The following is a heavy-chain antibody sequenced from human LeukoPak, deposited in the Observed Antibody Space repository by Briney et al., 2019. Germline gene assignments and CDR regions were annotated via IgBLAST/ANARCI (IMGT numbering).Heavy chain of an antibody. V-gene: IGHV3-15*01. J-gene: IGHJ4*02. D-gene: IGHD6-19*01. CDR2: IKSKTDGGTT. CDR1: GFTFSNAW. Sequence: GGSLRLSCAASGFTFSNAWMSWVRQAPGKGLEWFGRIKSKTDGGTTDYAAPVKDRFTISRDDSKNTLYLQMNSLKTEDTAVYYCTTDGLAVAGTGDYWGQGTLVIVSS. CDR3: TTDGLAVAGTGDY.